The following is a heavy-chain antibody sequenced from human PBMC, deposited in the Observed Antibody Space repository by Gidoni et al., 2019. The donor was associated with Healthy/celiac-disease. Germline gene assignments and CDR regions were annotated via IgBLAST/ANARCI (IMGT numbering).Heavy chain of an antibody. CDR1: GFTLRSCA. D-gene: IGHD5-18*01. V-gene: IGHV3-23*01. CDR3: AKGQQLWFVYYFDY. Sequence: EVQLLESGGGLVQPGGSLRLSCAASGFTLRSCAMRWVRQDHGKGLEWVSAVSGSGGSTSYADSVKGRFTISRDNSKNTLYLQMNSLRAEDTAVYYCAKGQQLWFVYYFDYWGQGTLVTVSS. CDR2: VSGSGGST. J-gene: IGHJ4*02.